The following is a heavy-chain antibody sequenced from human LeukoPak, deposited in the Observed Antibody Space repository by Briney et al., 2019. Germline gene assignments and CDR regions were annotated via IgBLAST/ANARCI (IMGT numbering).Heavy chain of an antibody. D-gene: IGHD3-10*01. V-gene: IGHV1-69*13. Sequence: SVKVSCKASGGTFSSYAISWVRQAPGQGLEGMGGIIPIFGTANYAQKFQGRVTITADESTSTAYMELSSLRSEDTAVYYCARDQDYYGSGSYYTGFDYWGQGTLVTVSS. J-gene: IGHJ4*02. CDR3: ARDQDYYGSGSYYTGFDY. CDR2: IIPIFGTA. CDR1: GGTFSSYA.